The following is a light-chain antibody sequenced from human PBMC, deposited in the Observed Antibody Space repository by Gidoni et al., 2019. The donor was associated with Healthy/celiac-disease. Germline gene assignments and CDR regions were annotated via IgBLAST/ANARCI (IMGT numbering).Light chain of an antibody. Sequence: QSVLTQPPSASVTPGQRVTISCSGSSSNIGSNYVYWYQQLPGTAPKLLIYRNNQRPSGVPDRFSGSKSGTSASLAISGLRSEDEADYYCAAWDDSLREVFGGGTKLTVL. J-gene: IGLJ3*02. CDR2: RNN. V-gene: IGLV1-47*01. CDR1: SSNIGSNY. CDR3: AAWDDSLREV.